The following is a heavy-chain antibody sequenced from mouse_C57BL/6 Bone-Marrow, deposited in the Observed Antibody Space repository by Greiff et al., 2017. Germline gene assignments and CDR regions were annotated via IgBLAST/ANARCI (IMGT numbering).Heavy chain of an antibody. J-gene: IGHJ2*01. CDR3: TRPPYYSNYPYYFDY. V-gene: IGHV1-15*01. CDR1: GYTFTDYE. Sequence: QVQLQQSGAELVRPGASVTLSCKASGYTFTDYEMHWVKQTPVHGLEWIGAIDPETGGTAYNQKFKGKAILTADKSSSTAYMELRSLTSEDSAVYYCTRPPYYSNYPYYFDYWGQGTTLTVSS. D-gene: IGHD2-5*01. CDR2: IDPETGGT.